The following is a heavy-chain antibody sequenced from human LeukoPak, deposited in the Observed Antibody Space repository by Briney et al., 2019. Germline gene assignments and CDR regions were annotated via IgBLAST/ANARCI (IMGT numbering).Heavy chain of an antibody. CDR2: MWFGATT. Sequence: PSETLSLTCTVSGDSISSSSSYWGWLRQPPGKGLEGIGSMWFGATTSYDPSLKSRVTISVDPSKNQFSLKLSSVTAADTALYYCARGRRGSYFQDYWGQGTLVTVSS. J-gene: IGHJ4*02. D-gene: IGHD1-26*01. V-gene: IGHV4-39*07. CDR1: GDSISSSSSY. CDR3: ARGRRGSYFQDY.